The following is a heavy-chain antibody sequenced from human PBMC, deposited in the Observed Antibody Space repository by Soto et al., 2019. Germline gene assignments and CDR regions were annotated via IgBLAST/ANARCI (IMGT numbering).Heavy chain of an antibody. CDR2: ISAYNGNT. J-gene: IGHJ3*02. CDR1: GYTLTRYG. Sequence: GASVKGSFKASGYTLTRYGISWLRQAPGQGLEWMGWISAYNGNTNYAQKLQGRVTMTTDTSTSTAYMELRSLRSDDTAVYYCARRRHYDFWSGYPPDAFDIWGQGTMVTVSS. V-gene: IGHV1-18*01. CDR3: ARRRHYDFWSGYPPDAFDI. D-gene: IGHD3-3*01.